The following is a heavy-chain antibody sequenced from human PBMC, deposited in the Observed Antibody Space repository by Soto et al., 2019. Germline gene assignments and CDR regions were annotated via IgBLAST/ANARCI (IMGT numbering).Heavy chain of an antibody. Sequence: QVHLVQSGAEVKKPGSSVKVSCKAAGGTFSTYTLIWVRQAPGQGLEWMGRIIPMLTVTNSAQKFQGRVTLTTDKSTNTAFMELTSLRSDDTAVYDCSIGNWSAETFDVWGQGTMVTVSS. CDR2: IIPMLTVT. CDR1: GGTFSTYT. V-gene: IGHV1-69*02. J-gene: IGHJ3*01. D-gene: IGHD2-2*01. CDR3: SIGNWSAETFDV.